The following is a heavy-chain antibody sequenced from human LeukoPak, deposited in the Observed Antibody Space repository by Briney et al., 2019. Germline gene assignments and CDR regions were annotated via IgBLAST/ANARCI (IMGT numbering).Heavy chain of an antibody. CDR1: GFTFSSYA. J-gene: IGHJ4*02. CDR2: ISYDGSNK. V-gene: IGHV3-30-3*01. Sequence: GGSLRLSCAASGFTFSSYAMHWVRQAPGKGLEWVAVISYDGSNKYYADSVKGRFTISRDNSKNTLYLQMNSLRAEDTAVYYCASATSYYYYDSSGYPWYFDYWGQGTLVTVSS. CDR3: ASATSYYYYDSSGYPWYFDY. D-gene: IGHD3-22*01.